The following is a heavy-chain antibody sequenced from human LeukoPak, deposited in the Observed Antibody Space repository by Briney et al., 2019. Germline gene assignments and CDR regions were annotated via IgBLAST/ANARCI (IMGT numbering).Heavy chain of an antibody. CDR3: ATHCGGGTCYFYRFDY. J-gene: IGHJ4*02. D-gene: IGHD2-15*01. Sequence: ASVKVSCKASGYTFTGYYIHWVRQAPGQGLEWMGWINPDSGGTNYAQKFQGRVTMTRDTSITTAYMEPSRLISDDTAVYYCATHCGGGTCYFYRFDYWGQGTQVTVPS. CDR1: GYTFTGYY. V-gene: IGHV1-2*02. CDR2: INPDSGGT.